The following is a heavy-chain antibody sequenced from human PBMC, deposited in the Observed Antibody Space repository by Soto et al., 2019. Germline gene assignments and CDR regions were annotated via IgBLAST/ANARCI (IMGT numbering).Heavy chain of an antibody. J-gene: IGHJ5*02. CDR1: GGSISSGGYS. Sequence: SETLSLTCAVSGGSISSGGYSWSWIRQPPGKGLEWIGYIYHSGSTYYNPSLKSRVTISVDRSKNPFSLKLSSVTAADTAVYYCARTVLSSSGEGFDPWGQGTLVIVSS. CDR3: ARTVLSSSGEGFDP. V-gene: IGHV4-30-2*01. D-gene: IGHD6-6*01. CDR2: IYHSGST.